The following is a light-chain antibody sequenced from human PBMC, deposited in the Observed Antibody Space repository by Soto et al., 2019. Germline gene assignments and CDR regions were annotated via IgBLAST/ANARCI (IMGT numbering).Light chain of an antibody. CDR3: QQCYGTPLT. CDR2: AAS. V-gene: IGKV1-39*01. CDR1: QSISTN. Sequence: DIPMTQSPSSLSASVGDRVTIPCRASQSISTNLNWYQQKPGKAPKLLIYAASTLQSGVPSTFSGSGSGTDFTLTISSLQPEDFATYFCQQCYGTPLTFGGGTKVDI. J-gene: IGKJ4*01.